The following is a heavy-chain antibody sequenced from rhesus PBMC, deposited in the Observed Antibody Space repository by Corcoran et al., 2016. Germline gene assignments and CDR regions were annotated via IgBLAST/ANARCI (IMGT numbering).Heavy chain of an antibody. CDR3: ARALYSGSDDY. CDR2: IRKKANGGTA. J-gene: IGHJ4*01. V-gene: IGHV3-116*02. CDR1: GFTFSDYY. D-gene: IGHD1-44*02. Sequence: EVRLVESGGGLVQPGGSLRLSCAASGFTFSDYYMSWVRQAPGKGPEGVGFIRKKANGGTAEYAASVKGRFNSSRDESKSIASLQMNSLKTEDTAVYYCARALYSGSDDYWGQGVLVTVSS.